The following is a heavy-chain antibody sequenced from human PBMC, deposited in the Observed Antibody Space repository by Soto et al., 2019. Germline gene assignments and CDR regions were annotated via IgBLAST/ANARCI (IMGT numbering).Heavy chain of an antibody. CDR2: IYYSGST. CDR1: GGSISSGGYY. V-gene: IGHV4-31*03. J-gene: IGHJ4*02. Sequence: PSETLSLTCTVSGGSISSGGYYWSWIRQHPGKGLEWIGYIYYSGSTYYNPSLKSRVTVSVDTSKSQFSPKLSSATAADTAVYYCARAELVGATDYWGQGTLVTVSS. CDR3: ARAELVGATDY. D-gene: IGHD1-26*01.